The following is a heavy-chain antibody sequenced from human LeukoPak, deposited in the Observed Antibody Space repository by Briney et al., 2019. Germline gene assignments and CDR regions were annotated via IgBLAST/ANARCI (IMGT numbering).Heavy chain of an antibody. CDR1: GGPISSYY. CDR2: MNTRGDT. V-gene: IGHV4-4*07. J-gene: IGHJ4*02. CDR3: ARSGGSYLGGHFDY. Sequence: SETLSLTCIVSGGPISSYYWSWIRQPAGKGLEWIGRMNTRGDTNYNPSLKSRVTMSVETSKNQFSLKLSSVTAADTTVYYCARSGGSYLGGHFDYWGQGTLVTVSS. D-gene: IGHD1-26*01.